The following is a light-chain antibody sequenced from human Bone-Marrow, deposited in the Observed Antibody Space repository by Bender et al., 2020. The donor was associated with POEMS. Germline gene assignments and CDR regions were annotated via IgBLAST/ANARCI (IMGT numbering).Light chain of an antibody. CDR3: QSADSSGSYGV. V-gene: IGLV3-25*03. Sequence: SYELTQPPSVSVSPGQTASITCSGDKLEDKYVCWYQQKPGQAPVLVIYKDTERPSGIPERFSGSISGTTVTLTISGVQAEDEADYYCQSADSSGSYGVFGGGTKLTVL. J-gene: IGLJ3*02. CDR1: KLEDKY. CDR2: KDT.